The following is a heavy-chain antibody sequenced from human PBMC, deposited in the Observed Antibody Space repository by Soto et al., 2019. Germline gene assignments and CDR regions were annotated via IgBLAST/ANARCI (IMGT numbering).Heavy chain of an antibody. V-gene: IGHV3-23*01. CDR2: ISGSGGGT. Sequence: EVQLLESGGALVQPGGSLRLSCAASGFTFSSYAMSWVRQAPGKGLEWVSLISGSGGGTYYADSVKGRFTISRDNSKNTLYLQMSSLRAEDTAVLYCAKHLSNGSPDYWGQGTRVTVSS. CDR1: GFTFSSYA. CDR3: AKHLSNGSPDY. D-gene: IGHD2-15*01. J-gene: IGHJ4*02.